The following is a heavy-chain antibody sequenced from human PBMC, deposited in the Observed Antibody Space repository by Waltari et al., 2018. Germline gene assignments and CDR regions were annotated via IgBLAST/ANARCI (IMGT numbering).Heavy chain of an antibody. CDR2: ISGSGGRT. D-gene: IGHD6-13*01. CDR3: AKVPPNFQYSSSWLDY. V-gene: IGHV3-23*04. Sequence: EVQLVESGGGLVQPGGSLRLSCAASGFTFSSYAMSWVRQAPGKGLEWVSAISGSGGRTYYADSVKGRFTISRDNSKNTLYLQMNSLRAEDTAVYYCAKVPPNFQYSSSWLDYWGQGTLVTVSS. CDR1: GFTFSSYA. J-gene: IGHJ4*02.